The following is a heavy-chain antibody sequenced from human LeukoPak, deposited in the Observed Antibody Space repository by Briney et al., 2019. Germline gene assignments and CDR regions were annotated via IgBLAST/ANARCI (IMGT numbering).Heavy chain of an antibody. Sequence: GASVKVSCKASGYTFTGYYMHWVRQAPGQGLEWMGWINPNSGGTNYAQKFQGRVTMTRDTSISTAYMELSRLRSDDTAVYYCAREYIVATMGYFDHWGQGTLVTVSS. V-gene: IGHV1-2*02. D-gene: IGHD5-12*01. CDR1: GYTFTGYY. CDR2: INPNSGGT. J-gene: IGHJ4*02. CDR3: AREYIVATMGYFDH.